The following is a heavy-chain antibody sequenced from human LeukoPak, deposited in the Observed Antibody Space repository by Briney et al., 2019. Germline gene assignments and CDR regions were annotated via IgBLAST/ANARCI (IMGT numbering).Heavy chain of an antibody. D-gene: IGHD3-10*01. CDR3: AKGGSGSFDYYYYGMDV. J-gene: IGHJ6*02. V-gene: IGHV3-9*01. CDR1: GFTFDDYA. Sequence: GRFLRLSCAASGFTFDDYAMHWVRQAPGKGLEWVSGISWNSGSIGYADSVKGRFTISRDNAKNSLYLQMNSLRAEDTALYYCAKGGSGSFDYYYYGMDVWGQGTTVTVSS. CDR2: ISWNSGSI.